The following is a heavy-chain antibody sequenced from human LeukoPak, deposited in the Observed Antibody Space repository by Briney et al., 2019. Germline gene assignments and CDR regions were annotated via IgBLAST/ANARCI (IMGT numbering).Heavy chain of an antibody. D-gene: IGHD3-10*01. J-gene: IGHJ6*02. Sequence: PSETLSLTCAVSGGSISSGGYSWSWIRQPPGKGLEWIGYIYHSGGTYYNPSLKSRVTISVDRSKNQFSLKLSSVTAADTAVYYCARASGSYNYYYGMDVWGQGTTVTVSS. CDR2: IYHSGGT. V-gene: IGHV4-30-2*01. CDR1: GGSISSGGYS. CDR3: ARASGSYNYYYGMDV.